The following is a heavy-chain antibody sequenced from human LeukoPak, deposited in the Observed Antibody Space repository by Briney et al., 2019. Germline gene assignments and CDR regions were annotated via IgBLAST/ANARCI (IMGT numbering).Heavy chain of an antibody. Sequence: SETLSLTCTVSGDSISTSSFYWGWIRQPPGKGLERLGSIYYSGITHYNPSLKSRVTISVDTSKNQFSLHLYSVTAADTAVFYCARSYYYDYRQIDYWGQGTLVTVSS. CDR1: GDSISTSSFY. D-gene: IGHD3-22*01. CDR3: ARSYYYDYRQIDY. CDR2: IYYSGIT. V-gene: IGHV4-39*01. J-gene: IGHJ4*02.